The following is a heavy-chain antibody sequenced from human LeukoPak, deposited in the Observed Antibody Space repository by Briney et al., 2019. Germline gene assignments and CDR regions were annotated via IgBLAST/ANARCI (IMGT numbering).Heavy chain of an antibody. J-gene: IGHJ4*02. V-gene: IGHV3-9*01. CDR1: GFTFDDYA. D-gene: IGHD3-22*01. CDR3: AKDSSPYYYDSSGPDY. Sequence: GGSLRLSCAASGFTFDDYAMHWVRQAPGKGLEWVSGISWNSGSIGYEDSVKGRFTISRDNAKNSLYLQMNSLRAEDTALYYCAKDSSPYYYDSSGPDYWGQGTLVTVSS. CDR2: ISWNSGSI.